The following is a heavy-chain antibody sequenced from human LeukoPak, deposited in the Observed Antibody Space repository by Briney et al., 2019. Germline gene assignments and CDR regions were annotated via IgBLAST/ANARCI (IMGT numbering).Heavy chain of an antibody. CDR1: GGSFSGYY. CDR3: ARGGSDYGDYVGAFDI. CDR2: INHSGST. D-gene: IGHD4-17*01. Sequence: SETLSLTCAVYGGSFSGYYWSWIRQPPGKGLEWIGEINHSGSTDYNPSLKSRVKSRVTKSLDTSKNQFSLKLSSVTAADTAVYYCARGGSDYGDYVGAFDIWGQGTMVTVSS. V-gene: IGHV4-34*01. J-gene: IGHJ3*02.